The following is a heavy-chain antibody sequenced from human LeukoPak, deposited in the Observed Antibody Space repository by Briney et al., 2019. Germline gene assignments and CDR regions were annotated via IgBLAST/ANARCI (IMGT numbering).Heavy chain of an antibody. V-gene: IGHV3-23*01. CDR1: GFTYSSYA. CDR3: AKDRSLTSGTKFDY. CDR2: ISGSGGST. Sequence: GGSLRLSCAASGFTYSSYAMSWVRQVPGKGLEWVSAISGSGGSTYYADSVKGRFTISRDNSKNTLYLQMNSLRAEDTAVYYCAKDRSLTSGTKFDYWGQGTLVTVSS. D-gene: IGHD3-10*01. J-gene: IGHJ4*02.